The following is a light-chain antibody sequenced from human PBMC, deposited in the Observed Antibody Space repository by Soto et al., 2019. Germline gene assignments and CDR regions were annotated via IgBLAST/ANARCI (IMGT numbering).Light chain of an antibody. CDR3: QHYNSYSST. CDR1: QTIDSW. CDR2: KAS. J-gene: IGKJ1*01. V-gene: IGKV1-5*03. Sequence: DIQMTQSPSTLSASVGDRVTITCRASQTIDSWLAWYQQRPGRPPNLLIYKASTLASGVPSRFSGSASGTDFTLTISSLQPDDFATYYCQHYNSYSSTFGQGTKVDIK.